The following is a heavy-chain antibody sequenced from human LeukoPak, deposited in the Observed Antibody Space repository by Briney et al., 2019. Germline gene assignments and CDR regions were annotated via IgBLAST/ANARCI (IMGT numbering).Heavy chain of an antibody. Sequence: SETLSLTCTVSGDSIRSGHYYWSWIRQHPGKGLEWIGYIYYSGTTYYNPSLQSRVTISVDTSKNQFSLKLSSVTAADTAVYYCARAVNWFDPWGQGTLVTVSS. V-gene: IGHV4-31*03. CDR2: IYYSGTT. CDR1: GDSIRSGHYY. CDR3: ARAVNWFDP. J-gene: IGHJ5*02.